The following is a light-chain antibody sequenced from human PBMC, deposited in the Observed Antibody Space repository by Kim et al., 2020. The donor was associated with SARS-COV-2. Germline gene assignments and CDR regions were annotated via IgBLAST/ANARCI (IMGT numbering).Light chain of an antibody. Sequence: QSVLTQPPSVSAAPGQKVTISCSGSSSNIGNNYVSWYQQLPGTAPKLLIYDNNKRPSGIPDRFSCSKSGTSATLGITGLQTGDEADYYCGTWDSSLSADWVFGGGTQLTVL. J-gene: IGLJ3*02. V-gene: IGLV1-51*01. CDR3: GTWDSSLSADWV. CDR2: DNN. CDR1: SSNIGNNY.